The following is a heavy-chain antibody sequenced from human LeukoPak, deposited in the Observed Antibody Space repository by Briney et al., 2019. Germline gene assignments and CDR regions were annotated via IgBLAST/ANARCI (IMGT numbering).Heavy chain of an antibody. CDR2: ISHRGRT. J-gene: IGHJ4*02. CDR3: ARIPLYFLEPFDY. D-gene: IGHD3-3*01. V-gene: IGHV4-34*01. CDR1: GGSVSGYY. Sequence: PSETLSLTCAVYGGSVSGYYWSRIRQPPGKGLEWIGEISHRGRTNYNPSLKGRVTMSVDTPKNQFALKVNSVTAADTAVYYCARIPLYFLEPFDYWGQGILVTVSS.